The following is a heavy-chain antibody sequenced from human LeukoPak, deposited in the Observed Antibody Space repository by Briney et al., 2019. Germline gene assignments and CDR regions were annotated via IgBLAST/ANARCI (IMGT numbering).Heavy chain of an antibody. Sequence: SETLSLTCAVYGGSFSGYYWSWIRQPPGKGLEWIGEINHSGSTNYNPSLKSRVTISVDASKNQFSLKLSSVTAADTAVYYCAREGGGYDIWGQGTMVTVSS. CDR2: INHSGST. J-gene: IGHJ3*02. CDR1: GGSFSGYY. CDR3: AREGGGYDI. V-gene: IGHV4-34*01. D-gene: IGHD5-12*01.